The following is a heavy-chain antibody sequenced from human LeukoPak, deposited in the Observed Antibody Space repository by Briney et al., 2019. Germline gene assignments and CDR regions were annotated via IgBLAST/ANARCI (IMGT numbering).Heavy chain of an antibody. CDR1: GFTFSSYW. J-gene: IGHJ4*02. D-gene: IGHD6-19*01. CDR2: IKQDGSEK. V-gene: IGHV3-7*01. CDR3: AREAVAANKGFDY. Sequence: GGSLRLSCAASGFTFSSYWMSWVRQAPGKELEWVANIKQDGSEKYYVDSVKGRFTISRDNAKNSLYLQMNSLRAEDTAVYYCAREAVAANKGFDYWGQGTLVTVSS.